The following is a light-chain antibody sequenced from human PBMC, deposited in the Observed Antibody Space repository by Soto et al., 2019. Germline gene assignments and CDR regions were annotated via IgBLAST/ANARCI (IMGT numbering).Light chain of an antibody. CDR2: DAS. CDR1: QTIRST. Sequence: ETVMTQSPATLSVSPGERATLSCRASQTIRSTLAWFQQKPGQAPRLLIYDASTRANGIPARFRGSGSGTEFTLTISSLQSEDFAVYYCQQYNDWWTFGQGTKVEIK. V-gene: IGKV3-15*01. J-gene: IGKJ1*01. CDR3: QQYNDWWT.